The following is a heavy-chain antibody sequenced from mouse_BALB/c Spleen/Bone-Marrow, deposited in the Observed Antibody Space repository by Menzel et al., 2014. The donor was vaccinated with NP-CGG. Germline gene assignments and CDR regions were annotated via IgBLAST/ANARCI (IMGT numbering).Heavy chain of an antibody. Sequence: EVHLVESGGGLVQPGGSLRLSCATSGFTFTDYYMSWVRQPPGKALEWLGFIRNKANGYTTEYSASVKGRFTISRDNTQSNLYLQMNTLGAEDSSSYYCARDGSWFAYWGQGTLVTVSA. CDR2: IRNKANGYTT. CDR3: ARDGSWFAY. V-gene: IGHV7-3*02. CDR1: GFTFTDYY. J-gene: IGHJ3*01.